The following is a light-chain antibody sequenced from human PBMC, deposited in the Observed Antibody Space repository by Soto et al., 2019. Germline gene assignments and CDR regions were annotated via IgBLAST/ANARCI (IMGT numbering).Light chain of an antibody. V-gene: IGLV2-14*01. CDR2: DVS. CDR3: SSYTSSNSYV. J-gene: IGLJ1*01. CDR1: NSDVGAYNS. Sequence: QSALTQPASVSGSPGQSIAISCTGTNSDVGAYNSVSWYQQYPGKAPKLMIHDVSNRPSGVSDRFSGSKSGNTASLTISGLQADDEADYYCSSYTSSNSYVFGSGTKLTVL.